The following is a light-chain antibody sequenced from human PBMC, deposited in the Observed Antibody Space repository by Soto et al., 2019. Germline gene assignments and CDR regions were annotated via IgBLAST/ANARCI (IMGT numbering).Light chain of an antibody. V-gene: IGLV2-23*01. CDR1: SSDVGSYNL. Sequence: QAASVSGSPGQSITISCTGTSSDVGSYNLVSWYQQHPGKAPKLMIYEGSKRPSGVSNRFSGSKSGNTASLTISGLQAEDEADYYCCSYAGSSRVFGGGTKLT. CDR3: CSYAGSSRV. CDR2: EGS. J-gene: IGLJ2*01.